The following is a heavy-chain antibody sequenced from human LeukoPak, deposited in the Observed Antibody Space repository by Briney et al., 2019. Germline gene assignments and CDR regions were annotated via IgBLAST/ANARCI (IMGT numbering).Heavy chain of an antibody. CDR2: ISNTGSA. CDR3: ARRWGSGSHTDWFDT. CDR1: GCSISSGDFC. D-gene: IGHD3-10*01. V-gene: IGHV4-30-4*01. Sequence: TPSQTLSLTCTVSGCSISSGDFCWSWIRQPPGKDLEWIAYISNTGSAAAHPSLKSRVTISMDTSKNQFFLKLTSVTAADTAVYYCARRWGSGSHTDWFDTWSQGTLVTVSS. J-gene: IGHJ5*02.